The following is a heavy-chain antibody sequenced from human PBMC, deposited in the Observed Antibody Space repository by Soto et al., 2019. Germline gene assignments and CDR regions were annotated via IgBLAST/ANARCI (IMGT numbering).Heavy chain of an antibody. Sequence: GGSLRLSCAASGFTFSNAWMNWVRQAPGKGLEWVGRIKSKTDGGTTDYAAPVKGRFTISRDDSKNTLYLQMNSLKTEDTAVYYCTTGSSTEASYYDFWSGYWPVDYWGQGTLVTVSS. D-gene: IGHD3-3*01. CDR1: GFTFSNAW. CDR2: IKSKTDGGTT. J-gene: IGHJ4*02. CDR3: TTGSSTEASYYDFWSGYWPVDY. V-gene: IGHV3-15*07.